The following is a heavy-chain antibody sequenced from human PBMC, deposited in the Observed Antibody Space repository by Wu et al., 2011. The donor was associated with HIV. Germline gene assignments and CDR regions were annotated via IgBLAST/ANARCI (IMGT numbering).Heavy chain of an antibody. CDR1: GYTFSDYY. CDR3: ARDLSTMVTDY. Sequence: QVQLVQSGAEVKKPGASVKVSCKASGYTFSDYYIHWVRQAPGQGLEWMGWINPNSGDTNYAQKFQGRVTMTRDTSINTAYIELRSLRSDDTAMYYCARDLSTMVTDYWGQGTLVTVSS. D-gene: IGHD5-18*01. V-gene: IGHV1-2*02. CDR2: INPNSGDT. J-gene: IGHJ4*02.